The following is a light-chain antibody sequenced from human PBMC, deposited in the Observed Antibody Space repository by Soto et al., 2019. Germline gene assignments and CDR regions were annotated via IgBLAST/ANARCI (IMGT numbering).Light chain of an antibody. CDR3: QTWDTGIEV. V-gene: IGLV4-69*01. CDR1: SGHSSYT. CDR2: LNSDGSH. Sequence: QAVVTQSPSASASLGASVKLTCTLSSGHSSYTIAWHQQQPEKGPRYLMTLNSDGSHSKGDGIPDRFSGSSSGAERYLSISSLQSEDEADYYCQTWDTGIEVFGGGTQLTVL. J-gene: IGLJ3*02.